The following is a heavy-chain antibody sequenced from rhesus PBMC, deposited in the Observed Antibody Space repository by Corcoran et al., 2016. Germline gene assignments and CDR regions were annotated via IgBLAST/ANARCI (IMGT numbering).Heavy chain of an antibody. Sequence: QVQLQESGPGVVKPSETLSLTCAVSGGSISDSYRWSWIRQPPGKGLEWIGYISGSNTITNYTPSLKSRVTMSKDASKNQFSLKLSSVTAADTAVYYCARNFGWSLGYWGQGVLVTVSS. CDR3: ARNFGWSLGY. J-gene: IGHJ4*01. V-gene: IGHV4S10*01. D-gene: IGHD6-37*01. CDR1: GGSISDSYR. CDR2: ISGSNTIT.